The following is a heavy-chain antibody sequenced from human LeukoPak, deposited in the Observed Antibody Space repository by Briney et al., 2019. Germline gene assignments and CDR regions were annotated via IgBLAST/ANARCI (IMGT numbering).Heavy chain of an antibody. CDR1: GGSISSSSYY. CDR3: ASSPEDLNDYSNLRFDY. CDR2: IYYSGST. D-gene: IGHD4-11*01. Sequence: SETLSLTCTVSGGSISSSSYYWGWIRQPPGKGLEWIGSIYYSGSTYYNPSLKSRVTISVDTSKNQSSLKLSSVTAADTAVYYCASSPEDLNDYSNLRFDYWGQGTLVTVSS. V-gene: IGHV4-39*01. J-gene: IGHJ4*02.